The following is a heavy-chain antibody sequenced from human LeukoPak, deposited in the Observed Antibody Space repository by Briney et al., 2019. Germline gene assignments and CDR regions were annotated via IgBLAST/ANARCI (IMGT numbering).Heavy chain of an antibody. D-gene: IGHD3-22*01. CDR2: INHSGST. V-gene: IGHV4-34*01. CDR3: ATSLGYYDSSGYYN. Sequence: SETLSLTCAVYGGSFSGYYWSWIRQPPGKGLEWIGEINHSGSTNYNPSPKSRVTISVDTSKNQFSLKLSSVTAADTAVYYCATSLGYYDSSGYYNWGQGTLVTVSS. CDR1: GGSFSGYY. J-gene: IGHJ4*02.